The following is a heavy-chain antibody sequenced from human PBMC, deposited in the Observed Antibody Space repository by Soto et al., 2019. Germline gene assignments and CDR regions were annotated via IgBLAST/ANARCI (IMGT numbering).Heavy chain of an antibody. CDR1: GVGFSNYG. Sequence: VHLLESGGGLVQPGGSLKLSCATSGVGFSNYGMSWVRQAPGKGLEWVSGISASGDSTYYADPVKGRFTISGDNSKRTLYLEMNSPRAEDTAIYCSATDPRGPDYWGQGTQVTVS. CDR2: ISASGDST. CDR3: ATDPRGPDY. V-gene: IGHV3-23*01. J-gene: IGHJ4*02.